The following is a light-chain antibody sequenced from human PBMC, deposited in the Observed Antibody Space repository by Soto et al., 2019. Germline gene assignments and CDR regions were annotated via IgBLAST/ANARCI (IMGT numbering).Light chain of an antibody. Sequence: EIVLTQSPGTLSLSPGEGATLSCRASQTVSSTYLAWYQQKPGQAPRLLIYGASNRATGIPDRFSGSGSGTDFTLTISRLEPEDFAVYYCQQYRSSPGTFGQGTKV. CDR1: QTVSSTY. V-gene: IGKV3-20*01. J-gene: IGKJ1*01. CDR3: QQYRSSPGT. CDR2: GAS.